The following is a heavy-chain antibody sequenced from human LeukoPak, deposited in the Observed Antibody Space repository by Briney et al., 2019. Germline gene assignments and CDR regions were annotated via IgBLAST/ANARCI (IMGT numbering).Heavy chain of an antibody. J-gene: IGHJ4*01. CDR3: PPRAGARPPYDY. CDR2: ISAGGDST. V-gene: IGHV3-23*01. CDR1: GFTFSSYG. Sequence: GGSLRLSCATSGFTFSSYGMSWVRQAPGKGLEWISAISAGGDSTYYAASVRGRFTISKYESKTTLFLQMNSLRAEDTALLCGPPRAGARPPYDYWGHGAQVTVSS. D-gene: IGHD6-6*01.